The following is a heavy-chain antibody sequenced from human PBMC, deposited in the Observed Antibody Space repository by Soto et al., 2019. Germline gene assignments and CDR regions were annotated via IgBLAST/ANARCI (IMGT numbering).Heavy chain of an antibody. Sequence: EVQLVESGGGLVQPGGSLRLSCTDSGFTFSGDWMHWVRQAPGKGLVWVSRIDPYETGISYADSVKGRFTISRDNAKSTLYLQMNSLRVEDTAVYYCTRDTFGAMDYWGQGTLVTVSS. D-gene: IGHD3-10*01. CDR1: GFTFSGDW. CDR2: IDPYETGI. CDR3: TRDTFGAMDY. J-gene: IGHJ4*02. V-gene: IGHV3-74*01.